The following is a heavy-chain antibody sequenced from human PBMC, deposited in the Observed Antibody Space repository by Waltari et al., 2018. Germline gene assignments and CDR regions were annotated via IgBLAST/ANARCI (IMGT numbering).Heavy chain of an antibody. Sequence: EVQLLESGGGLVQPGGSLRLSCAASGFTFRSYAMSWVRQAPGKGLEWVSVIYSGGSSTYYADSVKGRFTISRDNSKNTLYLQMNSLRAEDTAVYYCAKVGGGYYWGQGTLVTVSS. V-gene: IGHV3-23*03. D-gene: IGHD3-16*01. CDR1: GFTFRSYA. CDR3: AKVGGGYY. J-gene: IGHJ4*02. CDR2: IYSGGSST.